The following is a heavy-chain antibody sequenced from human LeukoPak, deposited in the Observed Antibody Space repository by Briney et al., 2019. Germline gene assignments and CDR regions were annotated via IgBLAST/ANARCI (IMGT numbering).Heavy chain of an antibody. CDR2: INPNSGGT. J-gene: IGHJ5*02. Sequence: GASVKVSCKASGYTFTGYYMHWVRQAPGQGLEWMGWINPNSGGTNYAQKLQGRVTMSTDTSTSTAYMELRSLRSDDTAVYYCARDPRFLEWSGFDPWGQGTLVTVSS. V-gene: IGHV1-2*02. CDR3: ARDPRFLEWSGFDP. CDR1: GYTFTGYY. D-gene: IGHD3-3*01.